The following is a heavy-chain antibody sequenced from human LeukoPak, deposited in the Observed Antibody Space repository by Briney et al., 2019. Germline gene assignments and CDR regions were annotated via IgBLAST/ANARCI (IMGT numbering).Heavy chain of an antibody. CDR3: ARAGDAFDF. J-gene: IGHJ3*01. CDR1: GYIFNIYG. V-gene: IGHV1-18*01. Sequence: ASVKVSCKASGYIFNIYGISWVRQAPGEGLEWVGWISAYNGATNYAQQFQGRVTMTTDTSTSTAYMELRSLTSDDTAVYYCARAGDAFDFWGQGTVVTVSS. CDR2: ISAYNGAT.